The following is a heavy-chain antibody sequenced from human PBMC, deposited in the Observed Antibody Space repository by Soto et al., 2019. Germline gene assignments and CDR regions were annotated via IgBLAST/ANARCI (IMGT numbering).Heavy chain of an antibody. CDR2: ISGSGDFT. CDR3: AKDGPYDTTLGAFDI. Sequence: PGGSLRLSCAASGFTFSSYAMSWVRQAPGKGLEWVSVISGSGDFTFYADSVKGRFTISRDNSKNKLYLQMNSLRAEDTAVYYCAKDGPYDTTLGAFDIWGQGTMVTVSS. J-gene: IGHJ3*02. D-gene: IGHD3-22*01. CDR1: GFTFSSYA. V-gene: IGHV3-23*01.